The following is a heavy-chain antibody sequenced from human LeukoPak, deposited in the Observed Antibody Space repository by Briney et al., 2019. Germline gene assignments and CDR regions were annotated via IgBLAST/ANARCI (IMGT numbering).Heavy chain of an antibody. CDR1: GGSISSSSW. J-gene: IGHJ4*02. CDR3: ARAIIDWLSVFDY. D-gene: IGHD3-9*01. V-gene: IGHV4-4*02. CDR2: IYHSGSS. Sequence: KPSETLSLTCAVSGGSISSSSWWSWVRQTPGKGLEWIGEIYHSGSSNYNPSLKSRVTISADQPKRQFSLKLSSVTAADTAVYYCARAIIDWLSVFDYWGQGTLVTVSS.